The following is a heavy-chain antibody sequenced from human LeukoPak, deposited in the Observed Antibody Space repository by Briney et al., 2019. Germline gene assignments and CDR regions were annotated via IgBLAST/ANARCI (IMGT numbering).Heavy chain of an antibody. D-gene: IGHD1-26*01. CDR1: GGSVNSGSHY. Sequence: SETLSLTCTVSGGSVNSGSHYWNWIRQPPGKGLEWIGYIYYSGSTNYNPSLKSRVTISVDTSKNQFSLKLSSVTAADTAVYYCARAAYSGSYHSDYWGQGTLVTVSS. V-gene: IGHV4-61*01. J-gene: IGHJ4*02. CDR3: ARAAYSGSYHSDY. CDR2: IYYSGST.